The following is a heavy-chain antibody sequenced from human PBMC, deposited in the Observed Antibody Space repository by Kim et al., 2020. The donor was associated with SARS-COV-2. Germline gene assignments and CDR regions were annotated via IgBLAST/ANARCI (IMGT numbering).Heavy chain of an antibody. CDR1: GFTFSNYA. CDR3: AKDLGRSSSWSLSHAFDI. J-gene: IGHJ3*02. D-gene: IGHD6-13*01. Sequence: GGSLRLSCAASGFTFSNYAMSWVRQAPGKGLEWVSGISGSGTSTYYADSVKGRFIISRDNSKNTLYLQMDSLRAEDTAVYYCAKDLGRSSSWSLSHAFDIWGQGTMVIVSS. CDR2: ISGSGTST. V-gene: IGHV3-23*01.